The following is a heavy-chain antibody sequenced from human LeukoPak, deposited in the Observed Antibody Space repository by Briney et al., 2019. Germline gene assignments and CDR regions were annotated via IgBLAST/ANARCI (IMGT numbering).Heavy chain of an antibody. CDR2: INPDSDTT. J-gene: IGHJ4*02. V-gene: IGHV1-2*02. D-gene: IGHD3-22*01. CDR1: GYTFTDYY. Sequence: ASVKVSCKASGYTFTDYYMHWVRQAPGQGPEWMGWINPDSDTTNYAQKFQGRVTMTRDTSISTAYMELSRLRSDDTAVYYCARVYYYYDSSGILTLYFDYWGQGTLATVSS. CDR3: ARVYYYYDSSGILTLYFDY.